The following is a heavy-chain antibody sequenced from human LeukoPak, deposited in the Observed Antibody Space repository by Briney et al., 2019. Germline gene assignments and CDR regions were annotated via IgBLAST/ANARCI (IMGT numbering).Heavy chain of an antibody. CDR3: ARVVRAGLDY. J-gene: IGHJ4*02. CDR1: GYTFTSYA. Sequence: GASVKVSWKASGYTFTSYAMHWVRQAPGQRLEWMGWISAGNGNTKYSQKFQGRVTITRDTSASTAYMELSSLRSEDTAVYYCARVVRAGLDYWGQGTLVTVSS. CDR2: ISAGNGNT. V-gene: IGHV1-3*01.